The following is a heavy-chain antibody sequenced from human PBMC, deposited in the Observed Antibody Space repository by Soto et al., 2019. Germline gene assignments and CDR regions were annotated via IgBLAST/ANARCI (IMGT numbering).Heavy chain of an antibody. V-gene: IGHV3-23*01. CDR3: ARVASDYINSVDH. D-gene: IGHD4-4*01. J-gene: IGHJ4*02. CDR2: IGGSGGNR. Sequence: EVQLLESGGGLVQPGGSLRLSCAASGFTFNAYAMTWVRQAPGKGLEWVSAIGGSGGNRYYAASVRSRFTISRDNSKDTVDLQMNSLRVEDTTVYYCARVASDYINSVDHWGQGILVSVSS. CDR1: GFTFNAYA.